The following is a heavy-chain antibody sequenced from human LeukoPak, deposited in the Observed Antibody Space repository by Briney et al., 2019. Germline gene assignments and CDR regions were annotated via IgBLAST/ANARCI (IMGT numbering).Heavy chain of an antibody. Sequence: ASVKVSCKASGYTFTSYDINWVRQATGRGLEWVGWMNPNSGNTGYAQKFQGRVTMTRNTSISTAYMELSSLRSEDTAVYYCARVGVDTAMVRPYAFDIWGQGTMVTVSS. CDR2: MNPNSGNT. J-gene: IGHJ3*02. V-gene: IGHV1-8*01. CDR3: ARVGVDTAMVRPYAFDI. D-gene: IGHD5-18*01. CDR1: GYTFTSYD.